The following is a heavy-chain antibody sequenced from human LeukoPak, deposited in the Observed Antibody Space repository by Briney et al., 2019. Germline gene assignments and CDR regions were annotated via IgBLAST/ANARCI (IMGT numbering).Heavy chain of an antibody. J-gene: IGHJ4*02. D-gene: IGHD2-15*01. CDR3: ARVQVEVFDY. V-gene: IGHV4-59*12. CDR2: IYYSGST. CDR1: GGSISSYY. Sequence: SETLSLTCTVSGGSISSYYWSWIRQPPGKGLEWIGYIYYSGSTNYNPSLKSRVTISVDTSKNQFSLKLSSVTAADTAVYYCARVQVEVFDYWGQGTLVTVSS.